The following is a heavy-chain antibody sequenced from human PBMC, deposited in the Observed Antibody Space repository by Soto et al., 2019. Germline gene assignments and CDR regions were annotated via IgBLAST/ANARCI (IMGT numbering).Heavy chain of an antibody. V-gene: IGHV3-30-3*01. Sequence: QEQLVQSGGGVVQPGRSLRLSCAASGFTFSNYAMHWVRLAPGKGLEWVAVMLYDGSGEKYADSVKGRFTISRDNSQYTLYLEMNSLSTDNTGVYFCARALCGSIGCQGRDPFDSWGQGTLVTVSS. CDR2: MLYDGSGE. D-gene: IGHD2-21*01. J-gene: IGHJ5*01. CDR3: ARALCGSIGCQGRDPFDS. CDR1: GFTFSNYA.